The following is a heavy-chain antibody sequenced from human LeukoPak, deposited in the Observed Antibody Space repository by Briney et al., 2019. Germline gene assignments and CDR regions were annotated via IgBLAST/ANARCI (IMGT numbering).Heavy chain of an antibody. CDR1: GYTFTSYA. J-gene: IGHJ4*02. CDR3: ARQYYYDSIGYYFFDY. V-gene: IGHV1-3*03. Sequence: GASVKVSCKASGYTFTSYAMHWVRQAPGQGLEWMGWMNAGNGNTKYSQEFQDRVTFTRDTSASTAYMELSSLRSEDTAVYYCARQYYYDSIGYYFFDYWGRGTLVAVSS. CDR2: MNAGNGNT. D-gene: IGHD3-22*01.